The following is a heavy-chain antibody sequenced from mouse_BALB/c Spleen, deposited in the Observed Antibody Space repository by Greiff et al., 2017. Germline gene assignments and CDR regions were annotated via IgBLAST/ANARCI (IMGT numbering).Heavy chain of an antibody. D-gene: IGHD2-4*01. CDR3: ARFMITTDLYYAMDY. Sequence: VKVEESGPGLVQPSQSLSITCTVSGFSLTSYGVHWVRQSPGKGLEWLGVIWSGGSTDYNAAFISRLSISKDNSKSQVFFKMNSLQANDTAIYYCARFMITTDLYYAMDYWGQGTSVTVSS. J-gene: IGHJ4*01. CDR2: IWSGGST. V-gene: IGHV2-2*02. CDR1: GFSLTSYG.